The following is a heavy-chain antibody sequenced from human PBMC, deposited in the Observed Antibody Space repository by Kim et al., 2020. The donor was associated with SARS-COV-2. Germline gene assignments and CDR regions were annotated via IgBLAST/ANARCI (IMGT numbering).Heavy chain of an antibody. CDR1: GFTFSNQA. CDR3: AKGRGYYYYYAIDV. V-gene: IGHV3-23*01. Sequence: GGSLRLSCAASGFTFSNQAMNWVRQAPGKGLEWVSSISGSGTDTYYAESVKGRFTISRDNSKSTVHLQMINLRAEDTALYYCAKGRGYYYYYAIDVWG. CDR2: ISGSGTDT. J-gene: IGHJ6*02.